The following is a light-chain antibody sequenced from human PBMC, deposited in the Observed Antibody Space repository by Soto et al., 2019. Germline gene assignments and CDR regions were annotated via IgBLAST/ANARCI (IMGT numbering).Light chain of an antibody. V-gene: IGKV1-13*02. CDR2: DVS. CDR1: QGVNSN. CDR3: QQYSTYPLT. J-gene: IGKJ4*01. Sequence: AIRLTQSPSSLSASLGDRVTITCRTSQGVNSNLAWYQQRPGKAPTLLIYDVSTLASGVTSRFSGRGSGTEYTLTISGLQPEDFATYYCQQYSTYPLTFGGGTKVDIK.